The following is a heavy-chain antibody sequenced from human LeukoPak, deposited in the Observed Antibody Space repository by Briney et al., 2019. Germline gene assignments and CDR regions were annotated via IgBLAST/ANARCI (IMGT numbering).Heavy chain of an antibody. CDR3: ARDLDILTAYYSGY. V-gene: IGHV1-18*01. D-gene: IGHD3-9*01. J-gene: IGHJ4*02. CDR2: ISAYNGNT. CDR1: GYTFTSYG. Sequence: ASVKVSCKASGYTFTSYGISWVRQAPGQGLEWMGWISAYNGNTHYAQNLQGRGTMTTDTSTSTAYMELRGLRSDDTAVYYCARDLDILTAYYSGYWGQGTLVTVSS.